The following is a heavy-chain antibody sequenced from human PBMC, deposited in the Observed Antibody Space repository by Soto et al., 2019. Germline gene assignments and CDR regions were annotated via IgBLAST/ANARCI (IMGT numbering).Heavy chain of an antibody. J-gene: IGHJ4*02. CDR2: ISYDGSNK. CDR3: ARDKRDLRFWEWSYYFDY. D-gene: IGHD3-3*01. CDR1: GFTFSSYA. Sequence: GGSLRLSCAASGFTFSSYAMHWVRQAPGKGLEWVAVISYDGSNKYYADSVKGRFTISRDNSKNTLYLQLNSLRAEDTAVYYWARDKRDLRFWEWSYYFDYWGQGTLVTVSS. V-gene: IGHV3-30-3*01.